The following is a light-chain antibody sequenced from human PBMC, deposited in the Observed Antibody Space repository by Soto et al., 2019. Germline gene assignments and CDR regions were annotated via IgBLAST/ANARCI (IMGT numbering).Light chain of an antibody. CDR1: QTVRSNY. Sequence: ETVLTQSPGTLSLSPGERATLSCRASQTVRSNYVAWYRQTPGQAPRLLIYGASNRATGIADRFSGSGSGTDFTLIISRLEPEDFALYYSQQYGSSPWTFGQGTKVEIK. CDR3: QQYGSSPWT. J-gene: IGKJ1*01. CDR2: GAS. V-gene: IGKV3-20*01.